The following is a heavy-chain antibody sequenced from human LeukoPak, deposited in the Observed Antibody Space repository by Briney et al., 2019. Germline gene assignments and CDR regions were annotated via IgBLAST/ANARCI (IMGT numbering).Heavy chain of an antibody. CDR1: GYTFTGYY. CDR2: INPNSGGT. V-gene: IGHV1-2*02. CDR3: AREEWELRFFDY. J-gene: IGHJ4*02. Sequence: ASVKVSCKASGYTFTGYYMHWVRQAPGQGLEWMGWINPNSGGTNYAQKFQGRVTMTRDTSISTAYMELSRLRSDDTAVYYCAREEWELRFFDYWGQGTLVTVSS. D-gene: IGHD1-26*01.